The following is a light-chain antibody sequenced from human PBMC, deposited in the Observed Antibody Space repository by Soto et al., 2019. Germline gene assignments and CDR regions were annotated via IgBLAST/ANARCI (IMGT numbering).Light chain of an antibody. CDR2: CAS. CDR1: QRFSSSY. V-gene: IGKV3-20*01. Sequence: EIVLTQSPGTLSLSPGERATLSCRSSQRFSSSYLAWYQQKPGPAPRLLIYCASSRATGIPDRFSGSGPGTEFTLTISRRGLDGLAGYSGPQYGSSPWTFGEGTKVNIK. J-gene: IGKJ1*01. CDR3: PQYGSSPWT.